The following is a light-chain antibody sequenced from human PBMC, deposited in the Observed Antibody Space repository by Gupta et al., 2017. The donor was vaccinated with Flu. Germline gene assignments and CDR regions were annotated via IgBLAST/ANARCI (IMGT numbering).Light chain of an antibody. CDR3: HSKRSNSPIRL. CDR2: EVN. V-gene: IGLV2-14*01. Sequence: QSALTQPASVSGSPGQSITISCTGSSSDIGGHNYVSWYQQYPGKAPRLIIYEVNNRPSGVSTRFSGSKSGTTASLTIPGPQAEDEADYYCHSKRSNSPIRLFGGGTKLTVL. J-gene: IGLJ3*02. CDR1: SSDIGGHNY.